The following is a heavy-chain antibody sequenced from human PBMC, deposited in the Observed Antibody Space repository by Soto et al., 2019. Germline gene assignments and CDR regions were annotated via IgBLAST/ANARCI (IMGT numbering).Heavy chain of an antibody. J-gene: IGHJ4*02. CDR1: GGSISSGDYY. V-gene: IGHV4-30-4*01. D-gene: IGHD3-10*01. CDR2: IYYSGST. Sequence: SETLSLTCTVSGGSISSGDYYWSWIRQPPGKGLEWIGYIYYSGSTYYNPSLKSRVTISVDTSKNQFSLKLSSVTAADTAVYYCARALRVWSYFDYWGQGTLVTVSS. CDR3: ARALRVWSYFDY.